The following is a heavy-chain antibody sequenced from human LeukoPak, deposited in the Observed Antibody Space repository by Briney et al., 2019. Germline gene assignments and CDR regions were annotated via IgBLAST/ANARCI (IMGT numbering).Heavy chain of an antibody. V-gene: IGHV4-31*02. CDR2: IHYSGST. J-gene: IGHJ4*02. Sequence: SETLSLTCTVSGGSLSSGVHYWSWVRQHPGKGLEWIGYIHYSGSTYYNPSLRSRVTISVGTSKKQFSLKLSSVTAADTAVYYCARSGGTTPGFVYWGQGALVTVSS. D-gene: IGHD2/OR15-2a*01. CDR3: ARSGGTTPGFVY. CDR1: GGSLSSGVHY.